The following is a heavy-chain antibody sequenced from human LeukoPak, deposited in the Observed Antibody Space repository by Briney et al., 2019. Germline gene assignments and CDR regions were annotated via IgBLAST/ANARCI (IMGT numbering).Heavy chain of an antibody. CDR2: IWYDGSNK. J-gene: IGHJ4*02. Sequence: GGSLRVSCAASGFTFSSYGMHWVRQAPGKGLEWVAVIWYDGSNKYYADSVKGRFTISRDNSKNTLYLQMNSLRAEDTAVYYCARDSSGYSGYGDYWGQGTLVTVSS. CDR1: GFTFSSYG. V-gene: IGHV3-33*01. CDR3: ARDSSGYSGYGDY. D-gene: IGHD5-12*01.